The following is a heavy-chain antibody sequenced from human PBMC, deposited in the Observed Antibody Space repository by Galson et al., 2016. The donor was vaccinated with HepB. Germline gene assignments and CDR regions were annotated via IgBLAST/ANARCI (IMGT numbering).Heavy chain of an antibody. D-gene: IGHD3-22*01. CDR1: GFTFSSYG. V-gene: IGHV3-23*01. Sequence: SLRLSCAASGFTFSSYGMSWVRQAPGKGLEWVSAISGSDGSTYYADSEKGRFTISRDNSKNTVYLQMNSLRAEDTAVYYCAFSSGFYRHWGQGTLVTVAS. CDR3: AFSSGFYRH. J-gene: IGHJ4*02. CDR2: ISGSDGST.